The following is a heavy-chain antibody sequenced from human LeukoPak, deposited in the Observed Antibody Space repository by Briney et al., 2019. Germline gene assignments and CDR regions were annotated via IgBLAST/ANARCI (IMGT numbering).Heavy chain of an antibody. CDR2: IKQDGSEK. D-gene: IGHD6-6*01. V-gene: IGHV3-7*03. Sequence: GGSLRLSCAASGFTFSSYWMSWVRQAPGKGLEWVANIKQDGSEKYYVDSVKGRFTISRDNSKNSLYLQMNSLRAEDTALYYCAKDLFARPSYYYYMDVWGKGTTVTVSS. J-gene: IGHJ6*03. CDR3: AKDLFARPSYYYYMDV. CDR1: GFTFSSYW.